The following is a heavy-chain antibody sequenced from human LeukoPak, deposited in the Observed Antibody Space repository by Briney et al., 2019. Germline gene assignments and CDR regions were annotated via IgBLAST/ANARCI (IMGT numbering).Heavy chain of an antibody. V-gene: IGHV3-23*01. J-gene: IGHJ4*02. CDR2: ISGSGGST. CDR3: ANLYGGNSRGPFDY. D-gene: IGHD4-23*01. Sequence: GGSLRLSCAASGFTFSSYSMSWVRQAPGKGLEWVSAISGSGGSTYYADSVKGRFTISRDNSKNTLYLQMNSLRAEDTAVYYCANLYGGNSRGPFDYWGQGTLVTVSS. CDR1: GFTFSSYS.